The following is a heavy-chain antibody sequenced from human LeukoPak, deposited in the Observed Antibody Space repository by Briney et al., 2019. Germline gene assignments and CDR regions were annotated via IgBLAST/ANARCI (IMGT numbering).Heavy chain of an antibody. V-gene: IGHV3-20*04. D-gene: IGHD1-26*01. CDR2: INWNGDNP. CDR3: ARRSVAGATTGYFYDS. Sequence: PGGSLRLSCEASGFTFEDYGMTWVRQRPGKGLEYVCEINWNGDNPVYENSLRGRFTISRDNAKNSVYLQMSSLRVDDTAFYYCARRSVAGATTGYFYDSWGQGTLVTVSS. CDR1: GFTFEDYG. J-gene: IGHJ4*02.